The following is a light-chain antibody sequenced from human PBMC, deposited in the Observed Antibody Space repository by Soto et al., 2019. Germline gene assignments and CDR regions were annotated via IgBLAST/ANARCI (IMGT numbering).Light chain of an antibody. CDR2: KAS. CDR1: QTISSW. V-gene: IGKV1-5*03. J-gene: IGKJ1*01. Sequence: DIQMTQSPSTLSGSVGDRVTITCRASQTISSWLAWYQQKPGKAPKLLIYKASTLESGVPSRFSGSGSGTEFTLTISRLEPEDFAVYYCQQYGGSPRTFGQGTKVDIK. CDR3: QQYGGSPRT.